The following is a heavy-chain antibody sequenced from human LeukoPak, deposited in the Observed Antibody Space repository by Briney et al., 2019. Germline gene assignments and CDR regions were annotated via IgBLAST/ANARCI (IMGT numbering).Heavy chain of an antibody. CDR2: TSSSDAGT. D-gene: IGHD3-22*01. J-gene: IGHJ4*02. Sequence: GGSLRLSCAASGFTFSSYWMNWVRQAPGKGLEWVSATSSSDAGTYYADSVRGRFTISRDNSKNTLYLQMNSLRLEDAAVYFCARAPVTSCRGTYCYPFDYWGQGTQVTVPS. CDR1: GFTFSSYW. CDR3: ARAPVTSCRGTYCYPFDY. V-gene: IGHV3-23*01.